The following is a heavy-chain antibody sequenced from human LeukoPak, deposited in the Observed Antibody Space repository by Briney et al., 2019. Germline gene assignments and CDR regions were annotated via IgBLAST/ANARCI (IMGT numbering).Heavy chain of an antibody. J-gene: IGHJ6*04. Sequence: GGSLRLSCAASGFTYSSYWMHWVRQAPGKGLVWASRINSDGSSTSYADSVKGRFTISRDNAKNSLYLQMNSLRAEDTAVYYCAELGITMIGGVWGKGTTVTISS. CDR1: GFTYSSYW. D-gene: IGHD3-10*02. CDR2: INSDGSST. CDR3: AELGITMIGGV. V-gene: IGHV3-74*01.